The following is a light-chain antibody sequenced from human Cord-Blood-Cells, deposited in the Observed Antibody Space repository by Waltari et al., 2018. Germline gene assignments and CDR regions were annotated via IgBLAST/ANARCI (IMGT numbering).Light chain of an antibody. CDR1: QRISSW. CDR2: KAS. CDR3: QQYNSYPYT. J-gene: IGKJ2*01. V-gene: IGKV1-5*03. Sequence: DIQMTQSPSTLSASVGDRVTITCRASQRISSWLAWYQQKPGKAPKLLIYKASSLESVVPSRFSCSGSETEFTLTISSLQPDDFATYYCQQYNSYPYTFGQGTKLEIK.